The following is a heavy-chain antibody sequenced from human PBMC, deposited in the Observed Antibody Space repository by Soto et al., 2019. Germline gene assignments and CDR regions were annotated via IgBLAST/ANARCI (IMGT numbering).Heavy chain of an antibody. Sequence: QITLKESGPTLVKPTQTLTLTCTFSGFPLSTSGVGVGWIRQPPGKALEWLALIYWDDDKRYSPSLKSRLTITKDTSKNQVVLTMTNMDPVDTATYYCAHSRALEYSNRYFDYWGQGTLVTVSS. CDR1: GFPLSTSGVG. J-gene: IGHJ4*02. CDR2: IYWDDDK. CDR3: AHSRALEYSNRYFDY. V-gene: IGHV2-5*02. D-gene: IGHD6-6*01.